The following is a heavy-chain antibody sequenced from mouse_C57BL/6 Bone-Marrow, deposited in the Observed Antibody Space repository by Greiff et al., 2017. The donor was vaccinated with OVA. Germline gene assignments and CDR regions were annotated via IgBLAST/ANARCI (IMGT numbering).Heavy chain of an antibody. D-gene: IGHD1-1*02. CDR2: ISPYYGDA. CDR3: ARGRYGDFGY. Sequence: VQLQESGAELVRPGVSVKISCKASGYTFTDYAMPWVKQSPAQSLEWIGVISPYYGDASYNQKFKDKATMTVDKSSSTAYMELARLTSEDSAVYYCARGRYGDFGYWGQGTTVTVAA. J-gene: IGHJ2*01. CDR1: GYTFTDYA. V-gene: IGHV1-67*01.